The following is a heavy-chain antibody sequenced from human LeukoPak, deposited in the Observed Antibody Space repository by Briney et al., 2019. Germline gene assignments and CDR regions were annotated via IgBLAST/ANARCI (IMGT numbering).Heavy chain of an antibody. V-gene: IGHV4-34*01. D-gene: IGHD2-2*02. CDR2: INQTGGT. CDR3: ARIRCGRSSAICYNH. Sequence: PSETLSLTCSVFGVSLSVFYWSWIRQPPGEGLEWDGEINQTGGTKNNPSHRGRVAMSVETSENQCSLNLRSVTAADTAVYYCARIRCGRSSAICYNHWGQGTLVTVSS. J-gene: IGHJ5*02. CDR1: GVSLSVFY.